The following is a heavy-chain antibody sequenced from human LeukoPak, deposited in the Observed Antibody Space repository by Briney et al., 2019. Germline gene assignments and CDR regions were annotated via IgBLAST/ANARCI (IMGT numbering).Heavy chain of an antibody. D-gene: IGHD3-3*01. CDR3: AKSFGSGRYADY. V-gene: IGHV3-48*03. CDR1: GFTFSSYE. CDR2: ISSSGSTI. Sequence: PGGSLRLSCAASGFTFSSYEMNWVRQAPGKGLEWVSYISSSGSTIYYADSVKGRFTISRDNSKNTLYLQMNSLRAEDTAVYYCAKSFGSGRYADYWGQGTLVTVSS. J-gene: IGHJ4*02.